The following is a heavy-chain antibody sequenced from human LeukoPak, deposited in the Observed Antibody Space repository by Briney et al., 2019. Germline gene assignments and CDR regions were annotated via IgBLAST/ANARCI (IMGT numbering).Heavy chain of an antibody. Sequence: ASVKVSCKASGYTFTSYYMHWVRQAPGQGLEWRGIINPSGGSTIYAQKFQGRVTMTEDTSTDTAYMELSSLRSEDTAVYYCATGLYGSGSYYNVPAFDIWGQGTMVTVSS. CDR1: GYTFTSYY. J-gene: IGHJ3*02. D-gene: IGHD3-10*01. V-gene: IGHV1-46*01. CDR3: ATGLYGSGSYYNVPAFDI. CDR2: INPSGGST.